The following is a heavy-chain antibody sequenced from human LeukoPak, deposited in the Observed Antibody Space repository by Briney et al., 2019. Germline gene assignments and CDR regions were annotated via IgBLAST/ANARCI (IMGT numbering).Heavy chain of an antibody. Sequence: GGSLTLFCAASGFTFSNSWMYWARQGPGKGLVCVSRINSDGSDTTYADSVKGRFTISRDNAKNTLYLQMNSLRADDTAVYYCTRAGHNWEHDYWGQGTLVTVSS. CDR3: TRAGHNWEHDY. D-gene: IGHD5-24*01. J-gene: IGHJ4*02. V-gene: IGHV3-74*01. CDR1: GFTFSNSW. CDR2: INSDGSDT.